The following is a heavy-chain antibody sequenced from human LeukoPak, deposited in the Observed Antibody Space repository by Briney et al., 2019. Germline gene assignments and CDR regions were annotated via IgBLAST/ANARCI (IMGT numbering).Heavy chain of an antibody. CDR2: INHSGSI. CDR3: ARRMGRRFGERYYYYHYMDV. Sequence: PSETLSLTCAVFGGSFSGYYWSWIRQPPGKGLEWIGEINHSGSINYNSSLKSRVTISVDTSKSQFSLKLSSVTAADTAVYCARRMGRRFGERYYYYHYMDVWGKGTTVTISS. D-gene: IGHD3-10*01. J-gene: IGHJ6*03. V-gene: IGHV4-34*01. CDR1: GGSFSGYY.